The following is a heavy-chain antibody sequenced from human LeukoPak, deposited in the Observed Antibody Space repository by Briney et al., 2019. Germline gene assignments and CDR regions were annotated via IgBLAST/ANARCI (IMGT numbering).Heavy chain of an antibody. CDR2: INHSGST. CDR3: ARGRIVVVPAAILGFDY. D-gene: IGHD2-2*01. CDR1: GGSFSGYY. V-gene: IGHV4-34*01. J-gene: IGHJ4*02. Sequence: SETLSLTCAVSGGSFSGYYWSWIRQPPGKGLEWIGEINHSGSTNYNPSLKSRVTISVDTSKNQFSLKLSSVTAADTAVYYCARGRIVVVPAAILGFDYWGQGTLVTVSS.